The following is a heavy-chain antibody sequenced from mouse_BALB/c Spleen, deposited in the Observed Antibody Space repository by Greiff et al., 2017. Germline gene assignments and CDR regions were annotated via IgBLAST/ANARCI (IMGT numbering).Heavy chain of an antibody. CDR2: INPYNDGT. J-gene: IGHJ1*01. Sequence: GLEWIGYINPYNDGTKYNEKFKGKATLTSDKSSSTAYMELSSLTSEESAVYYCAMRHYGSSYGYFDVWGAGTTVTVSS. V-gene: IGHV1-14*01. CDR3: AMRHYGSSYGYFDV. D-gene: IGHD1-1*01.